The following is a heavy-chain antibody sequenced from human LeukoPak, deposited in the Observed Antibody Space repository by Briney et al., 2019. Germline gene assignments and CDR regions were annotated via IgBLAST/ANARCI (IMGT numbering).Heavy chain of an antibody. V-gene: IGHV1-8*01. CDR3: ASLPLRFNYYGMDV. Sequence: ASVKVSCKASGYTFTSYDINWVRQATGQGLEWMGWMNPNSGNTGYAQKFQGRVTMTRNTSISTAYMELSSLRSEDTAVYYCASLPLRFNYYGMDVWGQGTTVTVSS. J-gene: IGHJ6*02. D-gene: IGHD3-3*01. CDR1: GYTFTSYD. CDR2: MNPNSGNT.